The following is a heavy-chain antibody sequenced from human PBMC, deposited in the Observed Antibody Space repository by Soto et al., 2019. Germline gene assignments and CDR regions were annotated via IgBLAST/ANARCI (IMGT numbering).Heavy chain of an antibody. J-gene: IGHJ4*02. CDR3: ARGSNDMDY. CDR2: ISAYNGNT. V-gene: IGHV1-18*01. CDR1: GYTFTSYG. D-gene: IGHD1-1*01. Sequence: QVQLVQSGAEVKKPGASVKVSCKASGYTFTSYGISWVRQAPGQGLEWMGWISAYNGNTNDAQKVQGRVAMTTDTATGAAYTDMRSQSSDDAAVYYCARGSNDMDYWGQGALVTVSS.